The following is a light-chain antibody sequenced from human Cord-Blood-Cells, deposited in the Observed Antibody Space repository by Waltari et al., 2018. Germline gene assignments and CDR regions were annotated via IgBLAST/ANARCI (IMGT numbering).Light chain of an antibody. CDR2: STS. J-gene: IGLJ1*01. CDR3: LLSYGGAYV. Sequence: QTVVTQEPSLTVSPGGTVTLTCASTTGAVPSGYYPNWLQQKPGQAPRALIYSTSNKRSRTPARFSGSLLGGKAALTLSGVQPEDEAEYYCLLSYGGAYVFGTGTKVTVL. CDR1: TGAVPSGYY. V-gene: IGLV7-43*01.